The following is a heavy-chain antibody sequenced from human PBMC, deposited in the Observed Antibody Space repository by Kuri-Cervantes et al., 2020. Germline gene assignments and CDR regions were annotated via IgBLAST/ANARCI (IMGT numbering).Heavy chain of an antibody. Sequence: ASVKVSCKASGYTFTSYGISWVRQAPGQGLEWMGWISAYNGDTNYAQKLQGRVTMTTDTSTSTAYMELRSLRSDDTAVYYCARTTPPRSGYVNSWYRLFDYWGQGTLVTVSS. CDR3: ARTTPPRSGYVNSWYRLFDY. CDR1: GYTFTSYG. J-gene: IGHJ4*02. D-gene: IGHD6-13*01. CDR2: ISAYNGDT. V-gene: IGHV1-18*01.